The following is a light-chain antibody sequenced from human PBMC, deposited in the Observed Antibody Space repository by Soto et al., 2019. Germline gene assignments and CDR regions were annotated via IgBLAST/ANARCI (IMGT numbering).Light chain of an antibody. CDR1: SGHSSYA. Sequence: QPVLTQSPSASASLGASVKLTCTLSSGHSSYAIAWHQQQPEKGPRYLMKLNSDGSHSKGDGIPDRFSGSSSGAERYLTISSLQSEDEADYYCKTWGTGIPVVFGGGTKVTVL. J-gene: IGLJ2*01. V-gene: IGLV4-69*01. CDR2: LNSDGSH. CDR3: KTWGTGIPVV.